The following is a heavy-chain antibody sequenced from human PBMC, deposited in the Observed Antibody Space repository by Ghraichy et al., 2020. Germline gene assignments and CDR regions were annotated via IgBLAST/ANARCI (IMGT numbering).Heavy chain of an antibody. CDR1: GFPFIAYC. CDR2: LYCNGGSA. Sequence: GGSLRLSCAASGFPFIAYCLSWVRQVPGKGLEWVSGLYCNGGSAAYADSVKGRFTISRDNAKSSLFLQMNSLRVDDTALYICVRSAGGSGYYYFDYWGQGTLVTVYS. J-gene: IGHJ4*02. D-gene: IGHD3-22*01. V-gene: IGHV3-20*01. CDR3: VRSAGGSGYYYFDY.